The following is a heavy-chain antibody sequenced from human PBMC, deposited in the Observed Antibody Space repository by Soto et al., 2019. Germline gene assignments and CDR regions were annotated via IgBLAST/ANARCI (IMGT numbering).Heavy chain of an antibody. D-gene: IGHD6-6*01. CDR3: GRRGLSSSSTFRYHYYGLDV. Sequence: ASVKVSCKASGYTFSGHAIHWLRQAPGQRPEWLGWINAGNSNTYYSEKFEGRVTFTTDTVTSTAYMELTSLTSEHTAVYYCGRRGLSSSSTFRYHYYGLDVWGQGTTVTVSS. CDR2: INAGNSNT. J-gene: IGHJ6*02. V-gene: IGHV1-3*01. CDR1: GYTFSGHA.